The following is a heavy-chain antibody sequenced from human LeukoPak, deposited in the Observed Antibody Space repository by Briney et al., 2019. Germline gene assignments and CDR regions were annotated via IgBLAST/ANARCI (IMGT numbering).Heavy chain of an antibody. J-gene: IGHJ4*02. Sequence: GGSLRLSCAASGFALSSYAMSWVRQVPGKGLEWVSATSSSDAGTYHAESVRGRFTISRDNSKNTLYLQMNSLRAEDTAVYYCAKDLLPTAEYYFDYWGQGTLVTVSS. D-gene: IGHD4-17*01. V-gene: IGHV3-23*01. CDR3: AKDLLPTAEYYFDY. CDR2: TSSSDAGT. CDR1: GFALSSYA.